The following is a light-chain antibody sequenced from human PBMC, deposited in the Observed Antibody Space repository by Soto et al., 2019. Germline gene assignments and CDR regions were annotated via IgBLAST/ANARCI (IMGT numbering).Light chain of an antibody. V-gene: IGKV3-20*01. CDR1: QSVRNNY. CDR3: QNYGSSPLN. J-gene: IGKJ5*01. Sequence: ETVLTHSPGTLSFSPVYRATLSFSSSQSVRNNYLAWLQQKPGQAPRLLVYGASSRATGIPDRFSGSGSGTDFTLTISRLEPEDFAVYYCQNYGSSPLNFGQGTRLEIK. CDR2: GAS.